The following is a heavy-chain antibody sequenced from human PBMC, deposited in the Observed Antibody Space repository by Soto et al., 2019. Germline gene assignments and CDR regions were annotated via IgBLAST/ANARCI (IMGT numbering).Heavy chain of an antibody. J-gene: IGHJ5*02. CDR1: GGSISSGGYY. V-gene: IGHV4-31*03. CDR3: ARSLSGNDFWSGYQHNWFDP. CDR2: IYYSGST. Sequence: QVQLQESGPGLVKPSQTLSLTCTVSGGSISSGGYYWSWIRQHPGKGLEWIGYIYYSGSTYYNPSLKIRVTISVDTSKNQFSLKLSSVTAADTDVYYCARSLSGNDFWSGYQHNWFDPWGQGTLVTVSS. D-gene: IGHD3-3*01.